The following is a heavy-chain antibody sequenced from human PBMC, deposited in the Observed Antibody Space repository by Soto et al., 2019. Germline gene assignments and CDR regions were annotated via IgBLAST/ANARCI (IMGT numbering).Heavy chain of an antibody. V-gene: IGHV3-23*01. CDR2: ISGSGGST. J-gene: IGHJ4*02. Sequence: EVQLLESGGGLVQPGGSLRLSCAASAFTFSSYAMSWVRQAPGKGLEWVSAISGSGGSTYYADSVKGRFTISRDNSKNTVYLQMNSLRAEDTAVYYCAKGYYGSGSYYNFDYWGQGTLVTVSS. CDR3: AKGYYGSGSYYNFDY. D-gene: IGHD3-10*01. CDR1: AFTFSSYA.